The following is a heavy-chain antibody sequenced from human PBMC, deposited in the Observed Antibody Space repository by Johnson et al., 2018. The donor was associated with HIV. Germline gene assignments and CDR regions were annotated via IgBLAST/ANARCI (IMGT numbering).Heavy chain of an antibody. Sequence: VQLVESGGGLVQPGRSLRLSCAASGFTVSTNYMSWVRQAPGKGLEWVSGINWNGGTPGSADSVKGRFTISRDNAKNSLYLQMNSLRAEDTAVYYCASAWGELDDAFDIWGQGTMVTVSS. CDR3: ASAWGELDDAFDI. J-gene: IGHJ3*02. CDR2: INWNGGTP. V-gene: IGHV3-20*04. D-gene: IGHD1-26*01. CDR1: GFTVSTNY.